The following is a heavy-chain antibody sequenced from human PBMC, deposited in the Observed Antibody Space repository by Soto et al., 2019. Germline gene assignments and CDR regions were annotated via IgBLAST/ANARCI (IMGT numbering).Heavy chain of an antibody. D-gene: IGHD6-19*01. V-gene: IGHV3-23*01. J-gene: IGHJ4*02. CDR2: ISGSGGST. Sequence: EVQLLESGGGLVQPGGSLRLSCAASGFTFSSYAMSWVRQAPGKGLEWVSAISGSGGSTYYADSVKGRFTISRDNSKNTLYLQMNSLRAEDTAVYYCAPSRHSSGWPQDYWGQGTLVTVSS. CDR1: GFTFSSYA. CDR3: APSRHSSGWPQDY.